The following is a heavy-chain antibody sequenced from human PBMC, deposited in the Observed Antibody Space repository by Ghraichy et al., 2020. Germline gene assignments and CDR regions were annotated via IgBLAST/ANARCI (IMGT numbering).Heavy chain of an antibody. Sequence: GGSLRLSCAASGFTFSNYWMTWVRHTPGKGLEWVANIKEDGSAKYYVDSVKGRFTISRDNSMNSLYLQMNSLTVDDTAIYYCARGGSRPGGYCNYWGQGTLVTVSA. V-gene: IGHV3-7*03. CDR1: GFTFSNYW. J-gene: IGHJ4*02. CDR3: ARGGSRPGGYCNY. D-gene: IGHD6-13*01. CDR2: IKEDGSAK.